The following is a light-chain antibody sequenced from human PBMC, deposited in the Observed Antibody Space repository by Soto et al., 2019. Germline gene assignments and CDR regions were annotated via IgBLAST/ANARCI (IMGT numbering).Light chain of an antibody. V-gene: IGKV3-20*01. CDR3: HQFDSSRVYS. CDR2: GGF. Sequence: EIVLTQSPATLSLSPGERATLSCRASQSVTSTYLAWYQQKPGQSPRLIIYGGFIRASGFTDRFSGGGSGTDFTLTISRLEPEDSAVYCCHCHQFDSSRVYSFGQGTKLEI. J-gene: IGKJ2*03. CDR1: QSVTSTY.